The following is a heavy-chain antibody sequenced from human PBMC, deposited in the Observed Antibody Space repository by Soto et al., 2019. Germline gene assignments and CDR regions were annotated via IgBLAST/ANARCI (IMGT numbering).Heavy chain of an antibody. Sequence: ASVKVSCKASGGTFSSYAISWVRQAPGQGLEWMGGIIPIFGTANYAQKFQGRVTITADESTSTAYMELSSLRSEDTAVYYCARAYVAVAGPGAFDIWGQGTTVTVSS. J-gene: IGHJ3*02. D-gene: IGHD6-19*01. CDR3: ARAYVAVAGPGAFDI. CDR2: IIPIFGTA. V-gene: IGHV1-69*13. CDR1: GGTFSSYA.